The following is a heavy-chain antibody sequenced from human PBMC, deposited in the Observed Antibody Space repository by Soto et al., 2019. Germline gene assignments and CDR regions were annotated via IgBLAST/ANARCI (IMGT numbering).Heavy chain of an antibody. Sequence: GASVKVSCKASGGTLSTNAISWVRQAPGQGLEWMGAIIPMFGSPKYAQKFLGRVTVTADNPTSTIYMEMISLTSADTAVYYCARGGFVAGLYNAMDAWGQGTTVTVSS. V-gene: IGHV1-69*06. CDR2: IIPMFGSP. CDR1: GGTLSTNA. CDR3: ARGGFVAGLYNAMDA. D-gene: IGHD6-19*01. J-gene: IGHJ6*02.